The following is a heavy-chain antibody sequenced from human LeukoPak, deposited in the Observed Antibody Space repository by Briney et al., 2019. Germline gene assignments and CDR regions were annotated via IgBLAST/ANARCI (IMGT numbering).Heavy chain of an antibody. CDR2: ISGSGGST. V-gene: IGHV3-23*01. Sequence: GGSLRLFCAASGFTFSSYAMSWVRQAPGKGLEWVSAISGSGGSTYYADSVKGRFTISRDNSKNTLYLQMNSLRAEDTAVYYCAKGGHYYDSSGYTDYWGQGTLVTVSS. J-gene: IGHJ4*02. CDR3: AKGGHYYDSSGYTDY. CDR1: GFTFSSYA. D-gene: IGHD3-22*01.